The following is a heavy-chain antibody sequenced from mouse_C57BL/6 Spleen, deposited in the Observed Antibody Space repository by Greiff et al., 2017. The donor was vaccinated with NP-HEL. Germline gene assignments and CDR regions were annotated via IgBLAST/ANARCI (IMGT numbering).Heavy chain of an antibody. V-gene: IGHV1-4*01. D-gene: IGHD4-1*01. CDR1: GYTFTSYT. CDR3: ARYGTEAMDY. Sequence: QVQLQQSGAELARPGASVKMSCKASGYTFTSYTMHWVKQRPGQGLEWIGYINPSSGYTKYNQKFKDKATLTADKSSSTAYMQLSSLTSEDSAVYYCARYGTEAMDYWGQGTSVTVSS. J-gene: IGHJ4*01. CDR2: INPSSGYT.